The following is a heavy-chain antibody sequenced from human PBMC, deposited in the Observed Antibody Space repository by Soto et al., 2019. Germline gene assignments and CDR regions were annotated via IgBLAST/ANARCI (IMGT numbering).Heavy chain of an antibody. Sequence: QITLNESGPTLVKPTQTLTLTFTFSGFSLSTSGVGVGWIRQPPGKALERLALIYWDDDKRYSPSLKSRLTITKDTSKNQVVLTMTNMDAVDTATYYCAHSRMAAAGIRNEYFQLWGQGTLVTVSS. J-gene: IGHJ1*01. V-gene: IGHV2-5*02. D-gene: IGHD6-13*01. CDR3: AHSRMAAAGIRNEYFQL. CDR2: IYWDDDK. CDR1: GFSLSTSGVG.